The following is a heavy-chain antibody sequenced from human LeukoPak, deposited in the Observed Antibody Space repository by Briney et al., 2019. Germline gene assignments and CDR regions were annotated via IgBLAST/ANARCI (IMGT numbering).Heavy chain of an antibody. D-gene: IGHD4-23*01. Sequence: SETLSLTCTVSSGSISSYYWSWIRQPAGKGLEWIGRILTSGSTNYNPSLPSRVTMSVDTSKNQFSLKLNSMTAADTAVYYCAREFSYGSNGRGFDYWGQGTLVTVSS. J-gene: IGHJ4*02. CDR1: SGSISSYY. V-gene: IGHV4-4*07. CDR3: AREFSYGSNGRGFDY. CDR2: ILTSGST.